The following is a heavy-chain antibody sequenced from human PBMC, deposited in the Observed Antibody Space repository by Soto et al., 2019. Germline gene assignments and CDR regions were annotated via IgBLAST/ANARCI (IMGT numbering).Heavy chain of an antibody. V-gene: IGHV1-3*01. D-gene: IGHD6-19*01. CDR2: INAGNGNT. CDR3: ARDLAVAGTGVDY. CDR1: RYTFTSYA. Sequence: SVTVSRKASRYTFTSYAMPWVRQAPGQRREWMGWINAGNGNTKYSQKFQGRVTITRDTSASTAYMELSSLRSEDTAVYYCARDLAVAGTGVDYWGQGTLVTVSS. J-gene: IGHJ4*02.